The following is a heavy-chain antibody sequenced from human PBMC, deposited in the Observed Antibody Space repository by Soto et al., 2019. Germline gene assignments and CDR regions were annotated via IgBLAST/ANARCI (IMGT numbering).Heavy chain of an antibody. CDR3: VRGGADLYDYGLDV. V-gene: IGHV3-23*01. Sequence: EVQLLESGGGLVRPGGSVRLSCEASGFLVSQYGMSWIRQAPGKGLEWVSSMVRSGGTADSGKGRFSTSRKNAENILVLEMTSLRVDDTAVYYCVRGGADLYDYGLDVWGPGTTVIVS. CDR1: GFLVSQYG. D-gene: IGHD5-12*01. J-gene: IGHJ6*02. CDR2: MVRSGG.